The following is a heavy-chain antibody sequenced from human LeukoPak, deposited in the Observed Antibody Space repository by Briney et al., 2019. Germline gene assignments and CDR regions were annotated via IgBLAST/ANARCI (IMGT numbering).Heavy chain of an antibody. J-gene: IGHJ4*02. D-gene: IGHD3-22*01. CDR2: ISGRGGST. CDR3: AKDSLKTLNFDSSGYYFDY. Sequence: RAGGSLRLSCAASGFTFSNYAMTWVRQAPGKGLEWVSIISGRGGSTYYADSVKGRFTISRDNSKTTLYLQMNTLRAEDTAVYYCAKDSLKTLNFDSSGYYFDYWGQGTLVTVSS. V-gene: IGHV3-23*01. CDR1: GFTFSNYA.